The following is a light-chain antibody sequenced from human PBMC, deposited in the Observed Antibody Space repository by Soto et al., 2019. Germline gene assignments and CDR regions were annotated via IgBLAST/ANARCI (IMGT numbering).Light chain of an antibody. Sequence: HSVLTQAPSASGSPGQSVTISCTGTSGDVGGYNYVSWYQQHPGKAPKLMIYEVSQRPSGVPDRFSGSKSGNTASLTVSGLQAEDEADYYCSSYAGGNNYVFGTGTKVTVL. CDR3: SSYAGGNNYV. J-gene: IGLJ1*01. CDR2: EVS. V-gene: IGLV2-8*01. CDR1: SGDVGGYNY.